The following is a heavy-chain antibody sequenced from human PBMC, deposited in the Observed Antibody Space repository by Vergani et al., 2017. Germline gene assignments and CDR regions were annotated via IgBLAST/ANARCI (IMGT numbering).Heavy chain of an antibody. CDR1: GFTFSSYW. V-gene: IGHV3-74*01. J-gene: IGHJ4*02. D-gene: IGHD5-12*01. Sequence: EVQLVESGGGLVQPGGSLRLSCAASGFTFSSYWMHWVRQAPGKGLVWVSRINSDGSSTSYADSVKCRFTISRDNAKNTLYLQMNSLRAEDTAVYYCASAFDIADFDDWGQGTLVTVSS. CDR3: ASAFDIADFDD. CDR2: INSDGSST.